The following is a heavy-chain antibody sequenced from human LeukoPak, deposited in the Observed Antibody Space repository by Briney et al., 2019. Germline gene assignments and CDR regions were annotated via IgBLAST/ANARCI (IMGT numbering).Heavy chain of an antibody. V-gene: IGHV4-4*07. CDR3: AREGLNMVRGVIPKEAWGWFDP. CDR1: GGSISSYY. CDR2: IYRSGSS. J-gene: IGHJ5*02. Sequence: SETLSLTCTVSGGSISSYYWSWIRQPAGKGLEWIGRIYRSGSSNYNPSLKSRVTVSVDTSKNQFSLKLSSVTAADTAVYYCAREGLNMVRGVIPKEAWGWFDPWGQGTLVTVSS. D-gene: IGHD3-10*01.